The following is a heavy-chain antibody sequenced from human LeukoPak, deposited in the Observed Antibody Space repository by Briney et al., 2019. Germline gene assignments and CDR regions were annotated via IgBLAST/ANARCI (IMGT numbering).Heavy chain of an antibody. CDR3: ARLDYGDYRGDFDY. V-gene: IGHV4-39*01. Sequence: SETLSLTCTVSGGSISSSSYYWGWICQPPGKGLEWIGSIYYSGSTYYNPSLKSRVTISVDTSKNQFSLKLSSVTAADTAVYYCARLDYGDYRGDFDYWGQGTLVTVSS. D-gene: IGHD4-17*01. CDR2: IYYSGST. CDR1: GGSISSSSYY. J-gene: IGHJ4*02.